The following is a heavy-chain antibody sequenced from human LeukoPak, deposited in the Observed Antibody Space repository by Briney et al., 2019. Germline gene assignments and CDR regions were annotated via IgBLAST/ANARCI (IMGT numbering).Heavy chain of an antibody. Sequence: GGSLRLSCAAFGFTVSSNYMSWVRQAPGKGLEWVSVIYSGGSTYYADSVKGRFTISRDNSKNTLYLQMNSLRAEDTAVYYGARDQGSSSEVWGQGTLVSVSS. CDR3: ARDQGSSSEV. V-gene: IGHV3-66*01. J-gene: IGHJ4*02. D-gene: IGHD6-6*01. CDR1: GFTVSSNY. CDR2: IYSGGST.